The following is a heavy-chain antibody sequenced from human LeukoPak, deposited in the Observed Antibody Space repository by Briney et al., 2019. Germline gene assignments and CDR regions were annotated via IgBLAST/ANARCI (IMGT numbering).Heavy chain of an antibody. CDR2: INHSGST. CDR3: ARRQGGFWSGYYPKPEYFDY. CDR1: GGSFSGYY. J-gene: IGHJ4*02. Sequence: SETLSLTCAVYGGSFSGYYWSWIRQPPGKGLEWIGEINHSGSTNYNPSLKSRVTISVDTSKNQFSLKLRSVTAADTTVYYCARRQGGFWSGYYPKPEYFDYWGQGTLVTVSS. V-gene: IGHV4-34*01. D-gene: IGHD3-3*01.